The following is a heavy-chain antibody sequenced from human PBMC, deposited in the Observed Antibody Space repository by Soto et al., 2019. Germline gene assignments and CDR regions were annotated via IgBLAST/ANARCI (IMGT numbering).Heavy chain of an antibody. V-gene: IGHV3-23*01. D-gene: IGHD3-3*01. CDR2: VSGSAGST. Sequence: EVQLLESGGGLVQPGGSLRLSCAASGFTFSSYAMSWVRQAPGKGLGWVSVVSGSAGSTYYADSVKGRFTISRDNSKNTLYLQMNSLSAEDTAVYYCAKDASSGITSFDSWGRGTVVTVSS. J-gene: IGHJ2*01. CDR1: GFTFSSYA. CDR3: AKDASSGITSFDS.